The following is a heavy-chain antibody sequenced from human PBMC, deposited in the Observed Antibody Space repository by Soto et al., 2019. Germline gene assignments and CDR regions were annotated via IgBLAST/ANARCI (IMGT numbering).Heavy chain of an antibody. Sequence: QVQLVESGGGLVKPGGSLRLSCAASGFTFSDYYMSWIRQAPGKGLEWVSYISSSGSTIYYADSVKGRFTISRDNDKSSLYQQMNSLRAEDKAVYYCARECRYFDWLFPSYVWFDPWGQGTLVTVSS. D-gene: IGHD3-9*01. CDR3: ARECRYFDWLFPSYVWFDP. J-gene: IGHJ5*02. CDR2: ISSSGSTI. CDR1: GFTFSDYY. V-gene: IGHV3-11*01.